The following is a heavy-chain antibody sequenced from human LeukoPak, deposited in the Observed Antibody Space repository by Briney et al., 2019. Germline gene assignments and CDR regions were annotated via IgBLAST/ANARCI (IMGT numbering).Heavy chain of an antibody. Sequence: PGGSLRLSCAASGFTFSSYSMNWVRQAPGKGLEWVSSISSSSSYIYYADSVKGRFTISRDNAKNSLYLQMNSLRAEDTAVYYCARAEDGYYYDSSGPPGTIDYWGQGTLFTVSS. CDR3: ARAEDGYYYDSSGPPGTIDY. CDR1: GFTFSSYS. D-gene: IGHD3-22*01. CDR2: ISSSSSYI. V-gene: IGHV3-21*01. J-gene: IGHJ4*02.